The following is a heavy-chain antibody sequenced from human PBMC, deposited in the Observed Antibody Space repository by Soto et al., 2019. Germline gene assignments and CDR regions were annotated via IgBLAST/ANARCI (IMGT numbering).Heavy chain of an antibody. CDR3: ARDGGQELLTWFDY. J-gene: IGHJ4*02. Sequence: QVQLVQSGAEVKKPGSSVKVSCKASGGTFSNYAISWVRQAPGQRLEWMGGIIPIFGTAYYAHNFQGRVTITADESTSTAYMELSSLRFEDTAVYYCARDGGQELLTWFDYWGQGSLVTVSS. V-gene: IGHV1-69*12. CDR2: IIPIFGTA. D-gene: IGHD2-21*02. CDR1: GGTFSNYA.